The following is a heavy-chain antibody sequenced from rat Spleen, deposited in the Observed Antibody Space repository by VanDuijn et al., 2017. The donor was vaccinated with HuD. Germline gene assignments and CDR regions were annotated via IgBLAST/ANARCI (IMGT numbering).Heavy chain of an antibody. J-gene: IGHJ4*01. CDR2: INTGSGGS. CDR1: GYTFTRYY. CDR3: ARDFGYNLYVMDA. Sequence: QVQLQQSGAELAKPGSSVKISCKASGYTFTRYYVSWIKQTTGQGLECIGYINTGSGGSNYNEKFKGKATLTVDKSSSTAFMQLSSLTPDDSAVYYCARDFGYNLYVMDAWGQGASVTVSS. D-gene: IGHD1-9*01. V-gene: IGHV1-43*01.